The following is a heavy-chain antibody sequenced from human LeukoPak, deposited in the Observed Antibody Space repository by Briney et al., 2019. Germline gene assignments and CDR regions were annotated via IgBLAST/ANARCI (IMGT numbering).Heavy chain of an antibody. J-gene: IGHJ4*02. CDR2: TYTGGNS. CDR1: GFTVSSIH. Sequence: GGSLRLACAASGFTVSSIHMVWVRQAPGKGLEWVSVTYTGGNSYYADSVKGRFTISRDNAKNSLYLQMNSLRAEDTAVYYCARVPPIGSYGEYYFDYWGQGTLVTVFS. V-gene: IGHV3-53*01. CDR3: ARVPPIGSYGEYYFDY. D-gene: IGHD3-10*01.